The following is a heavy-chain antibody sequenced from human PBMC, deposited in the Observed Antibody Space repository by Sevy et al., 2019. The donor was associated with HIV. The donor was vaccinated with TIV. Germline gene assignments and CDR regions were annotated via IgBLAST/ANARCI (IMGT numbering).Heavy chain of an antibody. CDR2: ISSSSSYI. CDR3: ARAAMVRGVIISYFDY. V-gene: IGHV3-21*01. Sequence: GGSLRLSCAASGFTFSSYSMNWVRQAPGKGLEWVSSISSSSSYIYYADSVKGRFTISRDNAKNSLYLQMNSLRAEDTAVYYCARAAMVRGVIISYFDYWGQGTLVTVSS. D-gene: IGHD3-10*01. J-gene: IGHJ4*02. CDR1: GFTFSSYS.